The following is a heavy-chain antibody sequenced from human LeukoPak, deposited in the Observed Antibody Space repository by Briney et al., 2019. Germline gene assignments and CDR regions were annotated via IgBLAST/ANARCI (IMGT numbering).Heavy chain of an antibody. D-gene: IGHD3-22*01. CDR1: GYTLTELS. Sequence: ASVKVSCKVSGYTLTELSMHWVRQAPGKGLEWMGGFDPEDGETIYAQKFQGRVTMTEDTSTDTAYMELSSLRSEDTAVYYCATDPPSSGHYTGLDYWGQGTLVTVSS. V-gene: IGHV1-24*01. CDR2: FDPEDGET. CDR3: ATDPPSSGHYTGLDY. J-gene: IGHJ4*02.